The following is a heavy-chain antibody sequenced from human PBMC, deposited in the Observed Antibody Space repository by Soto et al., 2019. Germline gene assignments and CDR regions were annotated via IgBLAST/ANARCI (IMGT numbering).Heavy chain of an antibody. J-gene: IGHJ4*02. D-gene: IGHD1-26*01. Sequence: GGSLSLSCAASGFTFSSYWMTWVRQAPGKGLEWVANIKHDGSEKYYVDSVKGRFTISRDNARNSVFLEMKSLRAEDTAVYSCVRDRSGSYLEGFDYWGQGTLVTVSS. CDR3: VRDRSGSYLEGFDY. CDR2: IKHDGSEK. CDR1: GFTFSSYW. V-gene: IGHV3-7*01.